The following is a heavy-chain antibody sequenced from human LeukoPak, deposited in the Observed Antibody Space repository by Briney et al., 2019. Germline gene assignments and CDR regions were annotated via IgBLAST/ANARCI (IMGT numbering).Heavy chain of an antibody. CDR2: IIPIFGTA. V-gene: IGHV1-69*13. D-gene: IGHD3-22*01. Sequence: SVKVSCKASGGTFSSYAISWVRQAPGQGLEWMGGIIPIFGTANYAQKFQGRVTITADESTSTAYMELSSLRSEDTAVYYCARPGGVYYDSSGYIPDAFDIWGQGTMVTVSS. CDR1: GGTFSSYA. CDR3: ARPGGVYYDSSGYIPDAFDI. J-gene: IGHJ3*02.